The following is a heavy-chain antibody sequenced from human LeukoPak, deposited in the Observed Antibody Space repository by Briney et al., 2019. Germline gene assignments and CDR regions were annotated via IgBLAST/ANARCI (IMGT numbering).Heavy chain of an antibody. CDR1: GGSISSSNW. J-gene: IGHJ6*02. CDR2: IYHSGST. Sequence: PSETLSLTCAVSGGSISSSNWWSWVRQPPGKGLEWIGEIYHSGSTNYNPSLKSRVTISVDKSKNQFSLKLSSVTAADTAVYYCARDTAVAPGRYYYGMDVWGQGTTVTVSS. V-gene: IGHV4-4*02. D-gene: IGHD5-18*01. CDR3: ARDTAVAPGRYYYGMDV.